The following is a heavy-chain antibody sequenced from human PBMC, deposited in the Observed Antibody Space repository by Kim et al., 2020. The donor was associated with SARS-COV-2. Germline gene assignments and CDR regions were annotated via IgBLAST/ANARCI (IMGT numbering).Heavy chain of an antibody. Sequence: DSVKGPFTISRDNAKNSLYLQMNILRAEDTAVYYCARDQVLFDRGYPFDYWGQGTLVTVSS. CDR3: ARDQVLFDRGYPFDY. J-gene: IGHJ4*02. D-gene: IGHD3-9*01. V-gene: IGHV3-21*01.